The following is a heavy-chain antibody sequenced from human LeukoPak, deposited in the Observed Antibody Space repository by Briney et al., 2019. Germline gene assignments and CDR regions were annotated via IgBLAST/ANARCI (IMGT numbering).Heavy chain of an antibody. CDR1: GYIFTDNY. Sequence: GPSVKVSCKASGYIFTDNYMDWVRQTPGQGLEWIAWINPKTGATAYAQRFQGRITVTSDTSINTAYMDLSSLTSDDTAVFYCARDLTANIDSSYWGQGTLVTVSS. V-gene: IGHV1-2*02. D-gene: IGHD4-11*01. CDR3: ARDLTANIDSSY. J-gene: IGHJ4*02. CDR2: INPKTGAT.